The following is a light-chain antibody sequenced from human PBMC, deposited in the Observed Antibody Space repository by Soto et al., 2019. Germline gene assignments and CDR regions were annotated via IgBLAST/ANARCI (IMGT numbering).Light chain of an antibody. J-gene: IGLJ2*01. CDR1: SSNIGAGYD. CDR2: VNT. Sequence: QSVLTQPPSVSVAPGQRVTISCTGSSSNIGAGYDVHWYQQFPGTAPKLLIYVNTNRPSGVPDRFSGSKSGTSASLAITGLQAEDEADYYCQTYDSSLSGVVFGEGTKVTVL. CDR3: QTYDSSLSGVV. V-gene: IGLV1-40*01.